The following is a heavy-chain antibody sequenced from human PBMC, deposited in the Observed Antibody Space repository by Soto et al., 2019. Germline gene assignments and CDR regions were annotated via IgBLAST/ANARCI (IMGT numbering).Heavy chain of an antibody. V-gene: IGHV1-69*13. CDR2: IIPIFGTA. Sequence: ASVKVSCKASGGTFSSYAISWVRQAPGQGLEWMGGIIPIFGTANYAQKFQGRVTITADESTSTAYMELSSLRSEDTAVYYCASFSHEYSSSFYGMDVWGQGTTVTVSS. J-gene: IGHJ6*02. CDR3: ASFSHEYSSSFYGMDV. CDR1: GGTFSSYA. D-gene: IGHD6-6*01.